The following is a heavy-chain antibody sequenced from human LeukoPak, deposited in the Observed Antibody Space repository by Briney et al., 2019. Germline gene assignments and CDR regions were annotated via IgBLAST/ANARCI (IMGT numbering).Heavy chain of an antibody. CDR3: AGGPQYTGSFPY. Sequence: HAGGSLRLSCAASGFTFSSYEMAWVRQAPGMGLEWLSYISNSGATIKYADSVIGRFTISRDSAENAVYLQMNSLRADDTAVYYCAGGPQYTGSFPYWGQGTLVAVSS. CDR2: ISNSGATI. J-gene: IGHJ4*02. D-gene: IGHD1-26*01. CDR1: GFTFSSYE. V-gene: IGHV3-48*03.